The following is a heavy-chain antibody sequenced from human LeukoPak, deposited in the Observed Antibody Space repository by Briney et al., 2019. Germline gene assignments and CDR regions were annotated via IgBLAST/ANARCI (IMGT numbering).Heavy chain of an antibody. J-gene: IGHJ6*02. D-gene: IGHD2-21*02. CDR2: INHSGST. CDR3: ARARGDPRLLYYYYGMDV. CDR1: GGSFSGYY. V-gene: IGHV4-34*01. Sequence: GSLSLTCAVYGGSFSGYYWSWIRQPPGKGLEWIGEINHSGSTNYNPSLKSRVTISVDTSKNQFSLKLSSVTAADTAVYYCARARGDPRLLYYYYGMDVWGQGTTVTVSS.